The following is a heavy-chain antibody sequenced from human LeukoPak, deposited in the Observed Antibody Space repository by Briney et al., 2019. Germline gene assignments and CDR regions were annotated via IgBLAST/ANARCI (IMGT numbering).Heavy chain of an antibody. J-gene: IGHJ4*02. D-gene: IGHD4-17*01. CDR3: AREYGDFDY. Sequence: PSETLSLTCTVPGDSINNYYWSWIRQPAGKGLEWIGRINASGRTNYNSALKSRVTMSVDTSKNQFSLKVKSVTAADTAVYYCAREYGDFDYWGQGTLVTVSS. V-gene: IGHV4-4*07. CDR2: INASGRT. CDR1: GDSINNYY.